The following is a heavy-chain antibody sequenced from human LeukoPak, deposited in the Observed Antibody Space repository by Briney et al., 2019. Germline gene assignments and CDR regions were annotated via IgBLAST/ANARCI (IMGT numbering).Heavy chain of an antibody. Sequence: ASVKVSCKASGYTFTSYGISWVRQAPGQGLEWMGWISAYNGNTNYAQKLQGRVTMTTDTSTSTAYMELRSLRSDDTAVYYCASTSYDYDSSGYYYWGQGTLVTVSS. CDR3: ASTSYDYDSSGYYY. D-gene: IGHD3-22*01. V-gene: IGHV1-18*01. CDR1: GYTFTSYG. CDR2: ISAYNGNT. J-gene: IGHJ4*02.